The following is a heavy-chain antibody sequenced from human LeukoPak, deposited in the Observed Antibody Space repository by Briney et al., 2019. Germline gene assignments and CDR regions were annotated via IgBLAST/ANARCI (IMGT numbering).Heavy chain of an antibody. CDR1: GYSFTSYW. D-gene: IGHD3-22*01. J-gene: IGHJ4*02. CDR3: ARHGRDSSGYYESGY. CDR2: IFPGDSDT. Sequence: GESLKISRKGSGYSFTSYWIGWVRQRPGKGLEWMGIIFPGDSDTRYSPSFQGQVIISADKSSSTAYLQWSSLKASDTAMYYCARHGRDSSGYYESGYWGQGTLVTVSS. V-gene: IGHV5-51*01.